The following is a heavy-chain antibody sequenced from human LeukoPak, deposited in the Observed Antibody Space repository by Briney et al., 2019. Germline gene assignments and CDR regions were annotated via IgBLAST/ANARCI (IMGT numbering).Heavy chain of an antibody. CDR2: IYTSGST. CDR3: ARDAYYYDSSGYLGVDY. D-gene: IGHD3-22*01. CDR1: GGSVSNYY. Sequence: SETLSLTCTVSGGSVSNYYWSWIRQPPGKGLEWIGYIYTSGSTNYNPSLKSRVTMSVDTSKNQFSLKLSSVTAADTAVYYCARDAYYYDSSGYLGVDYWGQGTLVTVSS. J-gene: IGHJ4*02. V-gene: IGHV4-4*08.